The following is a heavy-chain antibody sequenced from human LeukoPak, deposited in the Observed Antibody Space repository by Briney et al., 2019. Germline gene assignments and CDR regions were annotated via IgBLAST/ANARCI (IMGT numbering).Heavy chain of an antibody. CDR2: IYTSGST. J-gene: IGHJ4*02. D-gene: IGHD1-26*01. CDR3: ARQWELTSRIDY. Sequence: PSETLSLTCTVSGGSISGGSYYWSWIRQPAGKGLEWIGRIYTSGSTNYNPSLKSRVTISVDTSKNQFSLKLSSVTAADTAVYYCARQWELTSRIDYWGQGTQVTVSS. CDR1: GGSISGGSYY. V-gene: IGHV4-61*02.